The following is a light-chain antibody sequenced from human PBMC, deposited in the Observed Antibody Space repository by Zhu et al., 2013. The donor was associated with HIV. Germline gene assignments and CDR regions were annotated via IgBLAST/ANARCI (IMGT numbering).Light chain of an antibody. Sequence: EIVLTQSPGTLSLSPGERATLSCRASQSIRSSYLAWYQQKPGQAPRLLIYDASSRATGIPARFSGSGSGTDFTLTITRLEPEDFAVYYCQQYGGSPRTFGQGTNLEIK. CDR2: DAS. J-gene: IGKJ2*02. CDR3: QQYGGSPRT. CDR1: QSIRSSY. V-gene: IGKV3-20*01.